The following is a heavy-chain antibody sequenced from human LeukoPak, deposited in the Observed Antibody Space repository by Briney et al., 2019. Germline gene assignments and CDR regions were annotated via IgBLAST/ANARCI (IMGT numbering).Heavy chain of an antibody. Sequence: SETLSLTCTVSGGSISIHYWSWIRQPPGKGLEWIGYIYNSGNTNYNPSFKSRVTISEDTPKNQFSLKLSSVTAADTAVYYCVRDRGLNYWGQGTLVTVSS. D-gene: IGHD3-16*01. CDR2: IYNSGNT. V-gene: IGHV4-59*11. CDR3: VRDRGLNY. CDR1: GGSISIHY. J-gene: IGHJ4*02.